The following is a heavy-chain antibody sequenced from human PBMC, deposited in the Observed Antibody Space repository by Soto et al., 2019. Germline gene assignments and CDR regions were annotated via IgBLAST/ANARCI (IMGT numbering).Heavy chain of an antibody. CDR3: ATNWGSY. CDR1: GGSFSGYY. Sequence: PSETLSLTCAVYGGSFSGYYWSWIRQPPGKGLEWIGEINHSGSTNYNPSLKSRVTISVDTSKNQFSLKLSSVTAADTAVCYCATNWGSYWGQGTLVTVSS. J-gene: IGHJ4*02. D-gene: IGHD3-16*01. V-gene: IGHV4-34*01. CDR2: INHSGST.